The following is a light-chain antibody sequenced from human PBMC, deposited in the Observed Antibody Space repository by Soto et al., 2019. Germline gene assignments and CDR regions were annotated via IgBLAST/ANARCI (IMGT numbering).Light chain of an antibody. CDR2: GAS. J-gene: IGKJ5*01. V-gene: IGKV3-15*01. CDR3: QQYNNWPPIT. CDR1: QSVSSN. Sequence: EIVFTQSPGTLSLSPGERATLSCRASQSVSSNLAWYQQKPGQAPRLLIYGASTRATGIPARFSGSGSGTELTLTISSLQSEDFAVYYCQQYNNWPPITFGQGTRLEIK.